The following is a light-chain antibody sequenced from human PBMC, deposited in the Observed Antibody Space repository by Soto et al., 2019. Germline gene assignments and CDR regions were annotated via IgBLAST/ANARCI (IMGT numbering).Light chain of an antibody. CDR2: WAS. CDR1: RSILSGSNNY. CDR3: QQYYSSPLA. J-gene: IGKJ3*01. V-gene: IGKV4-1*01. Sequence: DVVMTQSPDSLAVSLGERATIKCKSSRSILSGSNNYLAWYQQKPGQPPRLLIYWASTRESGVPDRFSGSGSGTEFTLPISSLQAEDVAVYYCQQYYSSPLAFGPGTKVDI.